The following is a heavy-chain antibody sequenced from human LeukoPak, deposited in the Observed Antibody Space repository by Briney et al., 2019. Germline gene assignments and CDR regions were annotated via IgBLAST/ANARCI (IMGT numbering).Heavy chain of an antibody. Sequence: SETLSHTCTVSGGSISSYYWSWIRQPPGKGLEWIGYIYYSGSTNYNPSLKSRVTISVDTSKNQFSLKLSSVTAADTAVYYCARQITGTSRVFDCWGQGTLVTVSS. CDR3: ARQITGTSRVFDC. J-gene: IGHJ4*02. D-gene: IGHD1-7*01. CDR1: GGSISSYY. V-gene: IGHV4-59*01. CDR2: IYYSGST.